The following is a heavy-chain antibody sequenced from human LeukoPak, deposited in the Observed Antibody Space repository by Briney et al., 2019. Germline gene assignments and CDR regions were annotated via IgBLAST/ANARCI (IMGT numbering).Heavy chain of an antibody. Sequence: PGGSLRLSCAASGFTFSSYWMHWVRQAPGKGLVWVSRINHDGTSATYAASVQGRFTISRDNAKNTLYLQMNSLRAEDTAVYYCARATALGYGDYLRWFDPWGQGTLVTVSS. D-gene: IGHD4-17*01. V-gene: IGHV3-74*03. CDR2: INHDGTSA. J-gene: IGHJ5*02. CDR1: GFTFSSYW. CDR3: ARATALGYGDYLRWFDP.